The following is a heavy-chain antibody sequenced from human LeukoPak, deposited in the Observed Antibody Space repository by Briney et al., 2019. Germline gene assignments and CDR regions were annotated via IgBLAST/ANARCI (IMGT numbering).Heavy chain of an antibody. J-gene: IGHJ4*02. CDR2: INTDGSST. V-gene: IGHV3-74*01. CDR1: GFTFSNSW. Sequence: PGGSLRLSCAASGFTFSNSWVNWVRHAPGKGLLWVSRINTDGSSTTYADSVKGRFTISRDNAKNTLYLQMNSLRAEDTGVYYCATQAGITIFGRYFDYWGQGTLVTVPS. D-gene: IGHD3-3*01. CDR3: ATQAGITIFGRYFDY.